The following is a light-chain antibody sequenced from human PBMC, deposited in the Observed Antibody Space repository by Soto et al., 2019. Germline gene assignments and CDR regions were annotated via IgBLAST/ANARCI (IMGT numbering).Light chain of an antibody. CDR3: NQYSSSPKP. V-gene: IGKV3-20*01. CDR2: GAS. CDR1: QSVSSTY. Sequence: EIVLTQSPGTLSLSPGVIATLVCRASQSVSSTYLAWYQQSPGQAPSPPTYGASSRATGTPDRFSASGSGTDAPLTISRLEPEDFEGYYCNQYSSSPKPSGKGTRWIS. J-gene: IGKJ1*01.